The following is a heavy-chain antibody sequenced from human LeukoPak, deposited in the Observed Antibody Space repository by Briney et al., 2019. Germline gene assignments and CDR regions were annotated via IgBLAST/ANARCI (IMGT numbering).Heavy chain of an antibody. CDR2: IYSGGST. D-gene: IGHD5-18*01. Sequence: GGSLRLSCAASGFTVSRNYMSWVREAPGKGLEWVSVIYSGGSTYYADSVKGRFTISRDDSKNTLYLQMNSLRAEDTAVYYCASGYSYGYSDYWGQGTLVTVYS. CDR1: GFTVSRNY. J-gene: IGHJ4*02. CDR3: ASGYSYGYSDY. V-gene: IGHV3-66*02.